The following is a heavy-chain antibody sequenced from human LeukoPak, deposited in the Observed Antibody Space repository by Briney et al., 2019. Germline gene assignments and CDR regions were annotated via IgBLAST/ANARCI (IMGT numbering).Heavy chain of an antibody. Sequence: SETLSLTCTVSGGSISSYYWSWIRQPPGKGLEWIGYIYYSGSANYNPSLKSRVSISLDTSKNQFSLKLTSVTAADTAVYYCARSAGYQLLEGYYYYMDVWGKGTTVTVSS. CDR3: ARSAGYQLLEGYYYYMDV. CDR1: GGSISSYY. J-gene: IGHJ6*03. D-gene: IGHD2-2*01. CDR2: IYYSGSA. V-gene: IGHV4-59*01.